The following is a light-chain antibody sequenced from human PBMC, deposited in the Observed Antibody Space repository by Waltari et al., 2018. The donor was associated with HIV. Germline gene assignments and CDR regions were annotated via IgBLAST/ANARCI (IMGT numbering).Light chain of an antibody. J-gene: IGLJ2*01. CDR1: SSNIGVNP. CDR2: NDD. V-gene: IGLV1-44*01. Sequence: QSVLTQPPSASGTFGQRVAISCSGSSSNIGVNPVNWYQQVPGAAPKLLIYNDDQRPSGVPDRFSGSKSGTSASLAINGLQSEDEGTYYCSTWQDGLNGVLFGGGTELAVL. CDR3: STWQDGLNGVL.